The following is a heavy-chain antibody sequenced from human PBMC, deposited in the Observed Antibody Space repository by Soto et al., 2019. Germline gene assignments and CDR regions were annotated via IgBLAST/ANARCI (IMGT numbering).Heavy chain of an antibody. V-gene: IGHV4-34*01. Sequence: SETLSLTCSIYSGSFSGYYWSLIRQPPGKGLEWIGEISQSGNTNYSPSLKSRVSISIDTSKKQFSLNLASVSAADTAVYYCARAPKVSGSSQTRPDFWGQGTLVTVSS. D-gene: IGHD6-6*01. CDR1: SGSFSGYY. J-gene: IGHJ4*02. CDR2: ISQSGNT. CDR3: ARAPKVSGSSQTRPDF.